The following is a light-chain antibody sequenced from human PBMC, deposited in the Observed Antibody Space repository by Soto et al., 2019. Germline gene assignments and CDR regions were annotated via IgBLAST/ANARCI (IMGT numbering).Light chain of an antibody. CDR3: SSYTTSSTVA. J-gene: IGLJ2*01. CDR2: EVS. V-gene: IGLV2-14*01. Sequence: QSVLTQSASVSGSPGQSITIPCTGTSSDIGGYNYVSWYQQHPDKAPKLMIFEVSNRPSGVSNRFSGSKSGNTASLTISGLLPEDEADYYCSSYTTSSTVAFGGGTKLTVL. CDR1: SSDIGGYNY.